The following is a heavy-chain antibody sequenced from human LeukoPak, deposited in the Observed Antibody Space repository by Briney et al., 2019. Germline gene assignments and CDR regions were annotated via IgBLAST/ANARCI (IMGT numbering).Heavy chain of an antibody. J-gene: IGHJ4*02. D-gene: IGHD3-3*01. V-gene: IGHV4-34*01. CDR3: ARRRATTIFGVVIIPSYFDY. Sequence: SETLSLTCAVYGGSFSGYYWSWIRPPPGKGLEWIGEINHSGSTNYNPSLKSRVTISVDTSKNQFSLKLSSVTAADTAVYYCARRRATTIFGVVIIPSYFDYWGQGTLVTVSS. CDR1: GGSFSGYY. CDR2: INHSGST.